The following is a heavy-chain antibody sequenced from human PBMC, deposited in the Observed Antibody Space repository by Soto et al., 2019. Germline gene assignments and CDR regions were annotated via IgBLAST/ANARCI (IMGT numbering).Heavy chain of an antibody. Sequence: ASVKVSCKASGYTFTSYAMHWVRQAPGQRLEWMGWINAGNGNTKYSQKFQGRVTITRDTSASTAYMELSGLRSEDTAVYYCAILRYFDWLLAPAYWRQGTLVTSPQ. CDR1: GYTFTSYA. V-gene: IGHV1-3*01. CDR2: INAGNGNT. CDR3: AILRYFDWLLAPAY. D-gene: IGHD3-9*01. J-gene: IGHJ4*02.